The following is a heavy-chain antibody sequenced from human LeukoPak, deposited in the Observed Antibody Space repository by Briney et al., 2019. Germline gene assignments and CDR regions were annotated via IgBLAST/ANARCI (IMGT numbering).Heavy chain of an antibody. CDR3: ASGPPFLKYFEY. V-gene: IGHV3-23*01. D-gene: IGHD3-3*01. CDR1: GFTFSTYV. J-gene: IGHJ4*02. Sequence: PGGSLRLSCAASGFTFSTYVMNWFRQAPGKGLEWVSTISVGAEYMFYADSVKGRFTISRDDSNNALYLQMHSLRAEDTALYYCASGPPFLKYFEYWGQGTLVTVSS. CDR2: ISVGAEYM.